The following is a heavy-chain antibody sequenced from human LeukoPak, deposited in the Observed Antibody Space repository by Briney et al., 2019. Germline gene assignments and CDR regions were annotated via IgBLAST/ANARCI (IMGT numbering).Heavy chain of an antibody. V-gene: IGHV1-8*01. D-gene: IGHD2-8*01. Sequence: ASVKVSCKASGYTFTSYDINWVRQATGQGLEWMGWMNPNSGNTGYAQKFQGRVTMTRNTSISTAYMEPSSLRSEDTAVYYCARAYCTNGVCFWFDPWGQGTLVTVSS. CDR1: GYTFTSYD. CDR3: ARAYCTNGVCFWFDP. CDR2: MNPNSGNT. J-gene: IGHJ5*02.